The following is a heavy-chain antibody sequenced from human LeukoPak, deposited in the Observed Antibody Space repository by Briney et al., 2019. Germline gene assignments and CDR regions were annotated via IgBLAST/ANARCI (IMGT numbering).Heavy chain of an antibody. D-gene: IGHD4-23*01. V-gene: IGHV4-59*01. CDR2: IYYSGST. Sequence: PSETLSLTCTVFGGSISSYYWSWIRQPPGKGLEWIGYIYYSGSTNYNPSLKSRVTISVDTSKNQFSLKLSSVTAADTAVYYCARLSGNSAWFDPWGQGTLVTVSS. CDR1: GGSISSYY. CDR3: ARLSGNSAWFDP. J-gene: IGHJ5*02.